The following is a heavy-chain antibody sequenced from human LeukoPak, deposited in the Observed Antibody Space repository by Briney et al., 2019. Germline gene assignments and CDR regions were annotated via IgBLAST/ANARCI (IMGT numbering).Heavy chain of an antibody. D-gene: IGHD5-18*01. CDR2: VSAGHHA. Sequence: AGSLRLSCTASGFTLGGHDMHWVRQTPGDGLEWVAAVSAGHHAFYPGSVKGRFTVSREDSKNSLYLQMNSLRAGERAVYYCVREARGYHYTYFDYWGEGALVTVSS. CDR3: VREARGYHYTYFDY. V-gene: IGHV3-13*01. CDR1: GFTLGGHD. J-gene: IGHJ4*02.